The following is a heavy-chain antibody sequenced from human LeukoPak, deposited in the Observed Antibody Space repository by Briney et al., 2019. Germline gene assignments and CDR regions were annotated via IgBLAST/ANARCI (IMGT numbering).Heavy chain of an antibody. CDR1: GGSISSYY. V-gene: IGHV4-59*12. J-gene: IGHJ4*02. Sequence: PSETLSLTCTVSGGSISSYYWSWIRQPPGKGLEWIGYIYYSGSTNYNPSLKSRVTISVDTSKNQFSLKLSSVTAADTAVYYCARGLRYGSGSFGGDLDYWGQGTLVTVSS. D-gene: IGHD3-10*01. CDR3: ARGLRYGSGSFGGDLDY. CDR2: IYYSGST.